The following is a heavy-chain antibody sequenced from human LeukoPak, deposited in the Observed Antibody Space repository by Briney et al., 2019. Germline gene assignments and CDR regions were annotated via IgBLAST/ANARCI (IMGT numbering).Heavy chain of an antibody. D-gene: IGHD5-24*01. CDR2: ISSSGSTI. Sequence: GGSLRLSCAASGFTFSSYEMNWVRQAPGKGLEWVSYISSSGSTIYYADSVKCRFTISRDNAKNSLYLQMNSLRAEDTAVYYCARDERDGYNFDYWGQGTLVTVSS. J-gene: IGHJ4*02. CDR1: GFTFSSYE. CDR3: ARDERDGYNFDY. V-gene: IGHV3-48*03.